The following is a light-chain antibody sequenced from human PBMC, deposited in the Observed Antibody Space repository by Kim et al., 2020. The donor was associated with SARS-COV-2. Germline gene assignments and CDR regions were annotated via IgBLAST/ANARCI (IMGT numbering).Light chain of an antibody. CDR3: QVWDSGSDHVV. J-gene: IGLJ3*02. Sequence: APGNAAGITCVGDTVVSKRVHWYQQKAGQAPVLVIDYDSDRASGIPERISGSNSGNTATRTISRVEAGDEADYYCQVWDSGSDHVVFGGGTQLTVL. CDR1: TVVSKR. V-gene: IGLV3-21*04. CDR2: YDS.